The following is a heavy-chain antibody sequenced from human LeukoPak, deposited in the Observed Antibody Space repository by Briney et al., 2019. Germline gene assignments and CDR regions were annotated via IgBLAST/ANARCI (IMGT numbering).Heavy chain of an antibody. CDR2: MNPNSGNT. D-gene: IGHD7-27*01. CDR3: ARAPSPNWGPLDY. J-gene: IGHJ4*02. CDR1: GYTFTSYD. V-gene: IGHV1-8*01. Sequence: ASVKVSCKASGYTFTSYDINWVRQATGQGLEWMGWMNPNSGNTGYAQKFQGRVTMTRNNSISTAYMELSSLRSEDTAVYYCARAPSPNWGPLDYWGQGTLVTVSS.